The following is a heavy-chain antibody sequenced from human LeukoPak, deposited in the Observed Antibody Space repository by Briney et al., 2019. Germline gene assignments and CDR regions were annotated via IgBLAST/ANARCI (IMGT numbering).Heavy chain of an antibody. D-gene: IGHD6-13*01. J-gene: IGHJ4*02. V-gene: IGHV3-23*01. CDR1: GFTFTSFA. CDR2: ISGSGGST. Sequence: GGSLRLSCITSGFTFTSFAMSWVRQAPGKGLEWVSGISGSGGSTYYADSGKGRFTISRDNSKNTLYLQMNSLRGEDTAVYYCAKSGGIAATGRNYYFDSWGQGTLVTVSS. CDR3: AKSGGIAATGRNYYFDS.